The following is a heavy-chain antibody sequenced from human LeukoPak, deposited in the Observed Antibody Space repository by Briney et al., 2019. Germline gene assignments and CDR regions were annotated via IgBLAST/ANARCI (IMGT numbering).Heavy chain of an antibody. CDR3: AKNLLGSESFSWYFDL. CDR2: ITDSGSGT. Sequence: AGGSLRLSCAASGFTFSNYAMSWVRQAPGKGLEWVSSITDSGSGTCYADSVKGRFTMSRDNSKNTLYLQMNSLRAEDTAVYYCAKNLLGSESFSWYFDLWGRGTLVTVSS. J-gene: IGHJ2*01. D-gene: IGHD1-26*01. CDR1: GFTFSNYA. V-gene: IGHV3-23*01.